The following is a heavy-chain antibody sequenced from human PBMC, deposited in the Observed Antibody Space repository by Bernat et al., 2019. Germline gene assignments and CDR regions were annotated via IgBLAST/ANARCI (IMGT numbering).Heavy chain of an antibody. CDR1: GGSISSSSYY. D-gene: IGHD1-26*01. V-gene: IGHV4-39*02. CDR3: AKDRGVFYYYGMDV. CDR2: IYYSGST. J-gene: IGHJ6*02. Sequence: QLQLQESGPGLVKPSETLSLTCTVSGGSISSSSYYWGWIRQPPGKGLEWIGSIYYSGSTYYNPSLKSRVTISVDTSKNQFSLKLSSVTAADTAVYYCAKDRGVFYYYGMDVWGQGTTVTVSS.